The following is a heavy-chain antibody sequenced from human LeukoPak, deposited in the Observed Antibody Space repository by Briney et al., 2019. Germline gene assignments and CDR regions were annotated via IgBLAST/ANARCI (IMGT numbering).Heavy chain of an antibody. CDR1: GGTFSSYA. CDR2: IIPIFGTA. CDR3: ARDNYAGANWFDP. D-gene: IGHD1-7*01. Sequence: APVKVSCKASGGTFSSYAISWVRQAPGQGLEWTGGIIPIFGTANYAQKFQGRVTITTDESTSTAYMELSSLRSEDTAVYYCARDNYAGANWFDPWGQGTLVTVSS. J-gene: IGHJ5*02. V-gene: IGHV1-69*05.